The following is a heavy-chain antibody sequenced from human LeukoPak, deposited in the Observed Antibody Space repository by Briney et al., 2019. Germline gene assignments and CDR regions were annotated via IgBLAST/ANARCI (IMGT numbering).Heavy chain of an antibody. CDR1: GDSISSGSFY. CDR3: ARDLTVTTSAFDI. J-gene: IGHJ3*02. V-gene: IGHV4-61*02. CDR2: IYTGGNT. D-gene: IGHD4-17*01. Sequence: SQTLSLTCTVSGDSISSGSFYWTWIRQPAGKGLEWIGRIYTGGNTNYNPSLQSRVAISMDTSKNQFSLKLSSVTAADTAVYYCARDLTVTTSAFDIWGQGTMVTVSS.